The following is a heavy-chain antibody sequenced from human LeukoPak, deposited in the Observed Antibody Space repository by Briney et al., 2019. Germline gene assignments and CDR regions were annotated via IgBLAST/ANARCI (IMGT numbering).Heavy chain of an antibody. Sequence: GGSLRLSCVASGFTFSSYEMNWVRRAPGKWLEWVSYISSSSSTIYYADSVKGRFTISRDNAKNSLYLQMNSLRAEDTAVYYCARDGGYSGFDQDYWGQGTLVTVSS. J-gene: IGHJ4*02. D-gene: IGHD5-12*01. CDR1: GFTFSSYE. CDR2: ISSSSSTI. V-gene: IGHV3-48*03. CDR3: ARDGGYSGFDQDY.